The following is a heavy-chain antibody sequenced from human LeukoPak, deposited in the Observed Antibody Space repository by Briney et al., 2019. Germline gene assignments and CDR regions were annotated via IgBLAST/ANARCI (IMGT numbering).Heavy chain of an antibody. CDR1: GFTFSSYS. V-gene: IGHV3-48*01. D-gene: IGHD5-12*01. Sequence: GGSLRLSCAASGFTFSSYSMNWVRQAPGKGLEWVSCISSSSSTIYYADSVKGRFTISRDNAKNSLYLQMNSLRAEDTAVYYCAKVGGRGYSGYGQYYYYYYMDVWGKGTTVTVSS. CDR3: AKVGGRGYSGYGQYYYYYYMDV. J-gene: IGHJ6*03. CDR2: ISSSSSTI.